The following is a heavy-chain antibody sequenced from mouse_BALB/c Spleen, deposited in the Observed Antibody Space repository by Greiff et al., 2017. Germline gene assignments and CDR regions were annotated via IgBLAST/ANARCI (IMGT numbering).Heavy chain of an antibody. CDR3: AREVLRSWYFDV. D-gene: IGHD1-1*01. J-gene: IGHJ1*01. CDR2: INSNGGST. Sequence: DVMLVESGGGLVQPGGSLKLSCAASGFTFSSYGMSWVRQTPDKRLELVATINSNGGSTYYPDSVKGRFTISRDNAKNTLYLQMSSLKSEDTAMYYCAREVLRSWYFDVWGAGTTVTVSS. V-gene: IGHV5-6-3*01. CDR1: GFTFSSYG.